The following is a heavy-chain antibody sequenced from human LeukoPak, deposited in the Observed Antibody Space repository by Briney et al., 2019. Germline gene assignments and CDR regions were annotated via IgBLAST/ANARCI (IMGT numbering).Heavy chain of an antibody. CDR2: INSDGSST. D-gene: IGHD3-10*01. Sequence: PGVSLRLSCAACGFTFSTYWMHGVRQAPGKGLVWVSRINSDGSSTNYADSVKGRFTISRDNAKNTLYLQMNSLRAADTAVYSCARQPYGSGSYWGQGTLVTVSS. CDR1: GFTFSTYW. CDR3: ARQPYGSGSY. V-gene: IGHV3-74*01. J-gene: IGHJ4*02.